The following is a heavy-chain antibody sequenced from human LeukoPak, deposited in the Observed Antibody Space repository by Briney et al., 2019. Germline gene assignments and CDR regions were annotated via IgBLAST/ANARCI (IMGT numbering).Heavy chain of an antibody. J-gene: IGHJ4*02. V-gene: IGHV3-30*18. CDR1: RFTFSRYG. D-gene: IGHD5-18*01. CDR3: AKEAPWATAMVILIDY. Sequence: GGSLRLSCAASRFTFSRYGMHWVRQAPGKGLEWVAVISYDGSNKDYADSVKGRFTISRDNSKNTVYLQMNSLRVEDTAVYYCAKEAPWATAMVILIDYWGQGTLVSVSS. CDR2: ISYDGSNK.